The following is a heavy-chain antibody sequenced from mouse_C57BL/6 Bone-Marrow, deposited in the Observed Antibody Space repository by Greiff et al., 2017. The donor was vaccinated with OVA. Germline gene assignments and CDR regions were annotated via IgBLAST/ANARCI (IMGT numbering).Heavy chain of an antibody. Sequence: VQLQQSGPGLVQPSQSLSITCTVPGFPLTSYGVHWFRQSPGKGLEWLGMIWRGGSTDYNAAFMSRLSITKDNSKNRVFFKMYSLQADDTAIYYCATSLAGYFDVWGTGTTVTVSS. J-gene: IGHJ1*03. CDR1: GFPLTSYG. CDR2: IWRGGST. V-gene: IGHV2-5*01. CDR3: ATSLAGYFDV.